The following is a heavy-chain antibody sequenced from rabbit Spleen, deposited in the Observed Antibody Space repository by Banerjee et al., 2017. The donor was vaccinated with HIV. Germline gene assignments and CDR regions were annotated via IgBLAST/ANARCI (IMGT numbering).Heavy chain of an antibody. Sequence: QSLEESGGDLVKPGASLTLTCKASGFSFSSTYYICWVRQAPGKGLEWIGCIYIGNGYTYYATWAKGRFTCSKTSSTTVTLQMTSLTVADTATYFCARDTGSSFSSYGMDLWGPGTLVTVS. CDR1: GFSFSSTYY. V-gene: IGHV1S40*01. D-gene: IGHD8-1*01. CDR2: IYIGNGYT. J-gene: IGHJ6*01. CDR3: ARDTGSSFSSYGMDL.